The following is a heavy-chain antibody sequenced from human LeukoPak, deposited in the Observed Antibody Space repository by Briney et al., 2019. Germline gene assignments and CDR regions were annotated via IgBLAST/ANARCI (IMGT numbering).Heavy chain of an antibody. Sequence: PSETLSHTCAVYGGSFSGYYWSWIRQPPGKGLEWIGEINHSGSTNYNPSLKSRVTISVDTSKNQFSLKLSSVTAADTAVYYCARGRWGYCSSTSCHGTAFDIWGQGTMVTVSS. J-gene: IGHJ3*02. CDR1: GGSFSGYY. D-gene: IGHD2-2*01. CDR2: INHSGST. V-gene: IGHV4-34*01. CDR3: ARGRWGYCSSTSCHGTAFDI.